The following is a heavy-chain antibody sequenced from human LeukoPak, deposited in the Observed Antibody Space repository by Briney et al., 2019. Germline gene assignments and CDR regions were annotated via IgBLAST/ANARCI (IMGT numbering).Heavy chain of an antibody. CDR3: ARSRYHYNSYDYYLYYFDY. CDR2: IDWDDDR. CDR1: GFSLTTTEMC. V-gene: IGHV2-70*11. Sequence: SGPTLVNPTQTLTLTCTFSGFSLTTTEMCVSWIRQPPGKALEWLARIDWDDDRYYSPSLKTRLTISKDTSKNQVVLTMTNMDPVDTATYYCARSRYHYNSYDYYLYYFDYWGQVSLVSVSS. D-gene: IGHD3-22*01. J-gene: IGHJ4*02.